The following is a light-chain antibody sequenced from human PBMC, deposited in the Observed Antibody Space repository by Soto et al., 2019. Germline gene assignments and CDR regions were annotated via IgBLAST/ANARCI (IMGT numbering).Light chain of an antibody. V-gene: IGKV3-20*01. Sequence: EIVLTQSPGTLSLSPGERATLNCRASQSVRSSYLAWYQQQPGQAPRLLIHGASRRATGIPDGFSGSGSGTDFTLTINRLEPEDFAVYVCQQYGDMWTFGQGTKVEIK. J-gene: IGKJ1*01. CDR1: QSVRSSY. CDR3: QQYGDMWT. CDR2: GAS.